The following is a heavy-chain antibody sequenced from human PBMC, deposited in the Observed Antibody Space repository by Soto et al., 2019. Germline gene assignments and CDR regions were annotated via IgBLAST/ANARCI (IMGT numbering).Heavy chain of an antibody. V-gene: IGHV4-59*08. J-gene: IGHJ3*02. Sequence: SETLSLTCTVSGGSISSYYWSWIRQPPGKGLEWIGYIYYSGSTNYNPSLKSRVTISVDTSKNQFSLKLSSVTAADTAVYYCASRYCSSTSCYEVAFDIWGQGTMVTVSS. CDR3: ASRYCSSTSCYEVAFDI. CDR1: GGSISSYY. CDR2: IYYSGST. D-gene: IGHD2-2*01.